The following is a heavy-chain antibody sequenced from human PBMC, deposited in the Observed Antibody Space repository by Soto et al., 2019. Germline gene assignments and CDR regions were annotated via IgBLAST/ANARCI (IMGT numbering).Heavy chain of an antibody. CDR1: GGSVSSNSYS. V-gene: IGHV4-61*05. CDR3: ARSVPLPYYYGSGSLGWFDP. D-gene: IGHD3-10*01. Sequence: SETLSLTCTVSGGSVSSNSYSWGWIRQSPGKGLEWIGYIYDSGSTNYNPSLKSRVTIAVDTSKKQFSLKLSSVTAADTAIYYCARSVPLPYYYGSGSLGWFDPWGQGTLVTVSS. CDR2: IYDSGST. J-gene: IGHJ5*02.